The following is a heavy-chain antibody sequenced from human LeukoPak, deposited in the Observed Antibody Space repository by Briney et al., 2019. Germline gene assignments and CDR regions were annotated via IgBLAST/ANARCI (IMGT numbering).Heavy chain of an antibody. D-gene: IGHD3-9*01. V-gene: IGHV3-30*02. CDR3: SLDILTGHTTPDDY. CDR1: GFTFSSYG. J-gene: IGHJ4*02. Sequence: GGSLRLSCAASGFTFSSYGMHWVRQAPGKGLESVAFIRYDGSNKYYADSVKGRFTISRDNSKNTLYLQMNSLRADDTAVYYCSLDILTGHTTPDDYWGQGTLVTVSS. CDR2: IRYDGSNK.